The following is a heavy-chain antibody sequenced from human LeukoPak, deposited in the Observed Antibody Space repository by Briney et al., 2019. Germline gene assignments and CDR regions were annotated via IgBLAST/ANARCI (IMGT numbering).Heavy chain of an antibody. CDR3: ARDPPVGVVPAAQDY. Sequence: SVKVSCKASGGTFSSYAISWVRQAPGQGLEWMGRIIPIFGTANYAQKFQGRVTITADESTSTAYMELSSLRSEDTAVYYCARDPPVGVVPAAQDYWGQGTLVTVSS. J-gene: IGHJ4*02. CDR2: IIPIFGTA. CDR1: GGTFSSYA. V-gene: IGHV1-69*13. D-gene: IGHD2-2*01.